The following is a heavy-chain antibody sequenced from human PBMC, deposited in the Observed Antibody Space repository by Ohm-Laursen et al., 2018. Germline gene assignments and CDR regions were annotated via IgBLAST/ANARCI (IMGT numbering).Heavy chain of an antibody. D-gene: IGHD3-3*01. Sequence: SLRLSCTASGVIFTDYYMTWIRQAPGKGLAWVSYINSIGSTIFYVDSVKGRFTISRDNAKNKLYLQMNSLRAEDTAVYYCARDKESLPDGFWSGYYGTYYGMDVWGQGTTVTVSS. CDR2: INSIGSTI. CDR3: ARDKESLPDGFWSGYYGTYYGMDV. V-gene: IGHV3-11*04. J-gene: IGHJ6*02. CDR1: GVIFTDYY.